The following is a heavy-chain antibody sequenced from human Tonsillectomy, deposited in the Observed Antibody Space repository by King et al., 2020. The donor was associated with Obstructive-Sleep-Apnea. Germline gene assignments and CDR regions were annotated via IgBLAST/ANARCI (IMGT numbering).Heavy chain of an antibody. CDR1: GFTFDDYA. CDR3: VKSQGRGIIVGAFDI. Sequence: VQLVESGGGLVQPGRSLRLSCAASGFTFDDYAMHWVRQAPGRGLEWVSGISWNSGSIGYADSVKGRFNISRDNAKNSLYLQMNSLRAEDTALYYCVKSQGRGIIVGAFDIWGQGTMVTVSS. CDR2: ISWNSGSI. V-gene: IGHV3-9*01. J-gene: IGHJ3*02. D-gene: IGHD3-10*01.